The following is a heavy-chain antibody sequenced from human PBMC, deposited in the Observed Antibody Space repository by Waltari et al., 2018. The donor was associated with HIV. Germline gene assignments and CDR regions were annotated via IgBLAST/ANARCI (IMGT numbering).Heavy chain of an antibody. CDR1: GFTVSSNY. CDR2: IYSGGST. V-gene: IGHV3-66*01. J-gene: IGHJ6*02. D-gene: IGHD3-3*01. Sequence: EVQLVESGGGLVQPGGSLRLSCAASGFTVSSNYMSWVRQAPGKGLEWVSVIYSGGSTYYADSVKDRFTISRDNSKNTLYLQMNSLRAEDTAVYYCASERGRITIFGVVPGADSYYYYGMDVWGQGTTVTVSS. CDR3: ASERGRITIFGVVPGADSYYYYGMDV.